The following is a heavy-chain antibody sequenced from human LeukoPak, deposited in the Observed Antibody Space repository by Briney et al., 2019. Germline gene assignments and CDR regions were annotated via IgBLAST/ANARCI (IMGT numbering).Heavy chain of an antibody. V-gene: IGHV4-59*01. CDR2: IYYSGST. D-gene: IGHD6-6*01. CDR3: ARVTKRYSSSGY. CDR1: GGSISSYY. J-gene: IGHJ4*02. Sequence: TSETLSLTCTVSGGSISSYYWSWIRQPPGKGLEWIGYIYYSGSTNYNPSLKSRVTISVDTSKNQFSLKLSSVTAADTAVYYCARVTKRYSSSGYWGQGTLVTVSS.